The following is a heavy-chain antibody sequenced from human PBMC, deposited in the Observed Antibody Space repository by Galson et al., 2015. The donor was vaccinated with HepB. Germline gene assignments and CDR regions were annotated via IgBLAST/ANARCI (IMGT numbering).Heavy chain of an antibody. V-gene: IGHV1-2*06. J-gene: IGHJ3*01. CDR1: GSAFSGYY. D-gene: IGHD6-19*01. Sequence: SVKVSCKASGSAFSGYYMNWVRQAPGQALEWMGRSNANTGGAAYAQKFQGRVTMTRDASMTTAYMELSGLRSDDTAVYYCATGVEYSSGWFAFDLWGQGTLVTVAS. CDR3: ATGVEYSSGWFAFDL. CDR2: SNANTGGA.